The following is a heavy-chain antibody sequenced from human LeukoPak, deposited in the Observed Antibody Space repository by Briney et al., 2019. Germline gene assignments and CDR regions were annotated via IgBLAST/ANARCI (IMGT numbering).Heavy chain of an antibody. J-gene: IGHJ4*02. CDR2: ISSSSSYI. D-gene: IGHD6-19*01. CDR3: ARDGPWLVGFDY. V-gene: IGHV3-21*01. CDR1: GFTFSSYS. Sequence: GGSLRLSCAASGFTFSSYSMNWVRQAPGKGLEWVSSISSSSSYIYYADSVKGRFTISRDNAKNSLYLQMNSLRAEDTAVHYCARDGPWLVGFDYWGQGTLVTVSS.